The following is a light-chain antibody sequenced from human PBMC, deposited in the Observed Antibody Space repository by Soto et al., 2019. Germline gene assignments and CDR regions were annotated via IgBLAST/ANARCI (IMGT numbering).Light chain of an antibody. J-gene: IGKJ5*01. CDR1: QNITNK. V-gene: IGKV1-33*01. CDR3: QQYYGLPPIT. Sequence: DIQMTQSRSSLSASIGDRVTITFQASQNITNKLSWYQQKPGKAPNLLIYHASKLAKGVTSRFSGSGSGTDFSFIITSLQREDLATYYCQQYYGLPPITFGQGTRLEIK. CDR2: HAS.